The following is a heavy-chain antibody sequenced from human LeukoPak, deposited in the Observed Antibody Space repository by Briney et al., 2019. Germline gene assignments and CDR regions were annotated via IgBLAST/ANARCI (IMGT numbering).Heavy chain of an antibody. CDR3: AKAAGLAVAHYVF. D-gene: IGHD6-19*01. J-gene: IGHJ4*02. V-gene: IGHV3-23*01. CDR1: GFTFSSYW. Sequence: PGGSLRLSCAASGFTFSSYWMSWVRQAPGKGLEWVSAISGSGGSTYYADSVKGRFTISRDNSKNTLYLQMNSLRADDTAVYYCAKAAGLAVAHYVFWGQGTLVTVSS. CDR2: ISGSGGST.